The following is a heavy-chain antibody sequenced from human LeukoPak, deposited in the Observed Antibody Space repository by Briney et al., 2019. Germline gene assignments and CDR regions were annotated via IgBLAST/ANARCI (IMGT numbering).Heavy chain of an antibody. V-gene: IGHV3-30*04. J-gene: IGHJ4*02. D-gene: IGHD2-8*01. CDR2: ISYDGSNK. CDR1: GFTFSSYA. Sequence: PGRSLSLSCAPSGFTFSSYAVHWVRQSPGKGVEGWAVISYDGSNKYYADSVKGRFTISRDNSKNTLYLQMNSLRAEDTAVYYCARDHWTNGVCYWYYFDYWGQGTLVTVSS. CDR3: ARDHWTNGVCYWYYFDY.